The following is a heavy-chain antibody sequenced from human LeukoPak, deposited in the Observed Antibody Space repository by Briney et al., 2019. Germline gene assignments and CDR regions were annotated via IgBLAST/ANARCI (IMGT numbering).Heavy chain of an antibody. D-gene: IGHD3-10*01. CDR2: ISGSGGST. CDR3: AKDSGSTLDY. Sequence: GGSLRLSCAVSGFTFSSYAMSWVRQAPGKGLEWVSAISGSGGSTYYADSVEGRFTISRDNSKNTLYLQMNSLRAEDTAVYHCAKDSGSTLDYWGQGTLVTVSS. V-gene: IGHV3-23*01. J-gene: IGHJ4*02. CDR1: GFTFSSYA.